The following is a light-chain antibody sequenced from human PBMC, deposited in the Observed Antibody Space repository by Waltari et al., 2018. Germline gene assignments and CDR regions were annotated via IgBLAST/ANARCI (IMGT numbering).Light chain of an antibody. J-gene: IGKJ1*01. CDR1: QGLSKY. CDR3: QQSYSTPRT. Sequence: DIQMTQSPSSLSASVGDRVTVTCRASQGLSKYLAWYQQKPGKVPQLLIYAASTLQSGVPSRFSGRGSGTEFTLTISSLQPEDFATYYCQQSYSTPRTFGQGTKVEIK. V-gene: IGKV1-27*01. CDR2: AAS.